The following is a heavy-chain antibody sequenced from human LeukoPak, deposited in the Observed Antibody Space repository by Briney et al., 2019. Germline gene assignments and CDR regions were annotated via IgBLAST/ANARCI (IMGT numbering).Heavy chain of an antibody. D-gene: IGHD6-13*01. Sequence: PGGSLRLSCSASGFTFSYYAMHWVRQAAGKGLEFVSGISSNGGSTYYADSVKGRFTISRDNSKNTLYLQMSSLRAEDTAVYYCVRSGAVYSSSWYGDYFDYWGQGTLVTVSS. CDR2: ISSNGGST. CDR3: VRSGAVYSSSWYGDYFDY. V-gene: IGHV3-64D*09. CDR1: GFTFSYYA. J-gene: IGHJ4*02.